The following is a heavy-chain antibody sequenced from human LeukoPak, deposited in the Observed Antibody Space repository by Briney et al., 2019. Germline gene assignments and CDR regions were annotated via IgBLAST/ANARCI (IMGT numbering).Heavy chain of an antibody. CDR3: ARESLYGYGPGFDY. CDR1: GGTFSSYA. Sequence: ASVKVSCKASGGTFSSYAISWVRQAPGQGLEWMGRIIPIFGTANYAQKFQCRDTITTDDSPSTAYMELSSLRSEDTAVYYCARESLYGYGPGFDYWGQGTLVTVSS. D-gene: IGHD5-18*01. J-gene: IGHJ4*02. CDR2: IIPIFGTA. V-gene: IGHV1-69*05.